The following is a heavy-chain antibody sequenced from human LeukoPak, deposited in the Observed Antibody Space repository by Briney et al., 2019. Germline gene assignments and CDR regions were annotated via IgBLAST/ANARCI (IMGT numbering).Heavy chain of an antibody. CDR2: ISAYNGNT. V-gene: IGHV1-18*01. CDR1: GYTFTSYG. Sequence: GASLKVSCKASGYTFTSYGISWVRQAPGQGLEWMVWISAYNGNTNYAQKLQGRVTMTTDTSTSTAYMELRSLRSDDTAVYYCARVWQQLDNWFDPWGQGTLVTVSS. D-gene: IGHD6-13*01. CDR3: ARVWQQLDNWFDP. J-gene: IGHJ5*02.